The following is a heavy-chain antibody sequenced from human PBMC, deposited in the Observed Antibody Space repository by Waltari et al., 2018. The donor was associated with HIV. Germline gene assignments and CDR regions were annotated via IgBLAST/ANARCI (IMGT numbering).Heavy chain of an antibody. Sequence: EVLLVESGGGLVQPGGSLRLSCTASGFMFTSYWMSWVRQAPGKGRGWVANRKQDGSEKYYVDSVKGRFTISKDNAKNSLYLQMNSLRAEDTAMYYCATSRTFDYWGQGTLVTVSS. D-gene: IGHD2-2*01. CDR2: RKQDGSEK. CDR1: GFMFTSYW. CDR3: ATSRTFDY. V-gene: IGHV3-7*01. J-gene: IGHJ4*02.